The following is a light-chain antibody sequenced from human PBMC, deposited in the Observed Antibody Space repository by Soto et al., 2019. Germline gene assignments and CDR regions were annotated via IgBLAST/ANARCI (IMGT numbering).Light chain of an antibody. V-gene: IGKV1-5*03. J-gene: IGKJ2*01. CDR3: QQYNSYLYT. Sequence: EIQMTQSPSTLSASVGDRVTITCRASQSISSWLAWYQQKPGKAPKLLIYKASSLDSGVPSRFSGSGSGTEFTLTISSLQPDDFATYYCQQYNSYLYTFGQGTKVDIK. CDR2: KAS. CDR1: QSISSW.